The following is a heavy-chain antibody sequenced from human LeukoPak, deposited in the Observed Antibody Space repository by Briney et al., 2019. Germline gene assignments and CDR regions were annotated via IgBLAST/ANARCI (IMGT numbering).Heavy chain of an antibody. CDR1: GFTFSSYW. D-gene: IGHD6-19*01. J-gene: IGHJ6*02. Sequence: PGGSLRLSCAASGFTFSSYWMSWVRQAPGKGLEWVANIKQDGSEKYYVDSVKGRFTISRDNAKNSLYLQMNSLRAEDTAVYYCAREGALIAVAGPPPWGYYYYGMDVWGQGTTVTVSS. CDR2: IKQDGSEK. V-gene: IGHV3-7*01. CDR3: AREGALIAVAGPPPWGYYYYGMDV.